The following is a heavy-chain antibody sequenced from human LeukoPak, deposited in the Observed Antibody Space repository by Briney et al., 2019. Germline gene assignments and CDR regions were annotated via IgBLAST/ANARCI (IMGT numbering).Heavy chain of an antibody. V-gene: IGHV3-33*06. CDR3: AKGYSSFDY. Sequence: PGGSLRLSCVAPGFTFSSNGMHWVRQAPGKGLEWVAVIWYDGSNKYYADSVKGRFTISRDNSKNTLYLQMNSLRAEDTAVYYCAKGYSSFDYWGQGTLVTVSS. CDR1: GFTFSSNG. CDR2: IWYDGSNK. D-gene: IGHD2-15*01. J-gene: IGHJ4*02.